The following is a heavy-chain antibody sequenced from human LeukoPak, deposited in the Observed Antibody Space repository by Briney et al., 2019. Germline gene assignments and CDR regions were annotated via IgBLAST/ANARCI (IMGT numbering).Heavy chain of an antibody. CDR2: IYYSGST. V-gene: IGHV4-38-2*02. CDR3: ARGGRSVTTYRY. D-gene: IGHD4-17*01. J-gene: IGHJ4*02. CDR1: GYSISSGYY. Sequence: SETLSLTCTVSGYSISSGYYWGWIRQPPGKGLEWIGYIYYSGSTYYNPSPKSRVTISVDTSKNQFSLKLSSVTAADTAVYYCARGGRSVTTYRYWGQGTLVTVSS.